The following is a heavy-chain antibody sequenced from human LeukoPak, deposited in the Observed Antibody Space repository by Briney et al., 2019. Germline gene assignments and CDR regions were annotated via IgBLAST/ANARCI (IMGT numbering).Heavy chain of an antibody. CDR3: ARSSTNGWYYFDS. D-gene: IGHD6-19*01. J-gene: IGHJ4*02. CDR2: FYISGST. Sequence: PSETLSLTCTVSGVSVGSYHWSWIRQPAGKGLEWIGRFYISGSTNYNPSLKSRATMSVDTSKNQFSLMLTSVTAADTAVYFCARSSTNGWYYFDSWGQGTLVTVSS. V-gene: IGHV4-4*07. CDR1: GVSVGSYH.